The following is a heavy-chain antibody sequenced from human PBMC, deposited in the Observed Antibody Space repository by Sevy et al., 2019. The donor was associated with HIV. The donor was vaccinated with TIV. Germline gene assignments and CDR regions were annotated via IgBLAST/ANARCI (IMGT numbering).Heavy chain of an antibody. CDR2: IYSGGST. V-gene: IGHV3-53*01. CDR3: ARDRTDILTGYYYYYYYMDV. Sequence: GGSLRLSCAASGFTVSSNYMSWVRQAPGKGLEWVSVIYSGGSTYYADCVKGRFTISRDNSKNTLYLQMNSLRAEDTAVYYCARDRTDILTGYYYYYYYMDVWGKRTTVTVSS. J-gene: IGHJ6*03. CDR1: GFTVSSNY. D-gene: IGHD3-9*01.